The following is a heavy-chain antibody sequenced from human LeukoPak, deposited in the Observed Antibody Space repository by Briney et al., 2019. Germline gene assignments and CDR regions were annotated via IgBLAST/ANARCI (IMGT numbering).Heavy chain of an antibody. V-gene: IGHV4-34*01. CDR1: GGSFSGYY. D-gene: IGHD2-2*01. Sequence: SETLSLTCAVYGGSFSGYYWSWIRQPPGKGLEWIGEINHSGSTNYNPSLKSRVTISVDTSKNQSSLKLSSVTAADTAVYYCAGRGGIVVVPAAPSSSFDYWGQGTLVTVSS. CDR3: AGRGGIVVVPAAPSSSFDY. CDR2: INHSGST. J-gene: IGHJ4*02.